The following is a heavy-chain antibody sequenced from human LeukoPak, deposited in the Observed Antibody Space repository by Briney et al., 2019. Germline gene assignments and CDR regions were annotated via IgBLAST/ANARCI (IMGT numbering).Heavy chain of an antibody. D-gene: IGHD6-19*01. CDR3: ARGGHGTSVAVAGTGDF. V-gene: IGHV1-8*01. J-gene: IGHJ4*02. CDR1: GYTFTSYD. Sequence: GASVKVSCKASGYTFTSYDINWVRQATGQGLEWMGWMNPNSGNTGYAQKFQGRVTMTRDMSTSTVYMQLSSLTSEDTAIYYCARGGHGTSVAVAGTGDFWGQGTLVTVSS. CDR2: MNPNSGNT.